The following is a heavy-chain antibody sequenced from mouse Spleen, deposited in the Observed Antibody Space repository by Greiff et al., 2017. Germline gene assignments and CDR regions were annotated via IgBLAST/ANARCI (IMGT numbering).Heavy chain of an antibody. CDR2: ISYDGSN. V-gene: IGHV3-6*01. D-gene: IGHD2-12*01. CDR1: GYSITSGYY. CDR3: ARTLYDYYAMDY. Sequence: EVQLVESGPGLVKPSQSLSLTCSVTGYSITSGYYWNWIRQFPGNKLEWMGYISYDGSNNYNPSLKNRISITRDTSKNQFFLKLNSVTTEDTATYYCARTLYDYYAMDYWGQGTSVTVSS. J-gene: IGHJ4*01.